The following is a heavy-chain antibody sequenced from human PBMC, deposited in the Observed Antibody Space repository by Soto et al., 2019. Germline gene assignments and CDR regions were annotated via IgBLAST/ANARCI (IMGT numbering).Heavy chain of an antibody. D-gene: IGHD6-6*01. CDR2: IYPCDSDT. Sequence: ESLKICCKGSGYSFTSYWIGWVRQIPGKGLEWMGIIYPCDSDTRYSPSFQGQVTISADKSISTAYLQWSSLKASDTAMYYCARRSSGAYYYYGMDVWGQGTTVTVSS. J-gene: IGHJ6*02. CDR1: GYSFTSYW. V-gene: IGHV5-51*01. CDR3: ARRSSGAYYYYGMDV.